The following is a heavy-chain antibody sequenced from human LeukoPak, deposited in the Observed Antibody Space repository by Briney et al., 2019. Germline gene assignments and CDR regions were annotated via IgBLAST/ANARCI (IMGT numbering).Heavy chain of an antibody. Sequence: SETLSLTCTVSGGSISSYYWNWIRQPPGKGLEWIGYIYYTGSTNYNPSLKSRVTISVDTSKNQFSLKLRSVTVSDTAVYCCASGSLDYSSSSNFDYWGQGTLVTVSS. J-gene: IGHJ4*02. V-gene: IGHV4-59*01. CDR2: IYYTGST. D-gene: IGHD6-6*01. CDR3: ASGSLDYSSSSNFDY. CDR1: GGSISSYY.